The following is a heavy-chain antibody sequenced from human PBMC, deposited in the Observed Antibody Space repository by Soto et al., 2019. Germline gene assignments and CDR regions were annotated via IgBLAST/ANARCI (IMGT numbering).Heavy chain of an antibody. CDR3: ARDRGIAAAYNWFDP. J-gene: IGHJ5*02. Sequence: QVQLVESGGGVVQPGRSLRLSCAASGFTFSNHDMPWVRQAPGKGLEWVAGIRYDGSNKNYADSVKGRFTISRDSSKNTLYLQMNSLRSEDTAIYYCARDRGIAAAYNWFDPWGQGTLVTVSS. CDR2: IRYDGSNK. CDR1: GFTFSNHD. V-gene: IGHV3-33*01. D-gene: IGHD6-13*01.